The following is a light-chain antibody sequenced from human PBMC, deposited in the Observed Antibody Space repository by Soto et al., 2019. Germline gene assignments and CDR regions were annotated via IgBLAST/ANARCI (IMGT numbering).Light chain of an antibody. CDR2: DAS. V-gene: IGKV3-11*01. CDR1: QSVGSS. CDR3: QQRYNWPLT. Sequence: EIVLTQSPATLSLSPVEIATLSFMASQSVGSSLAWYQQRPGQAPRLLIYDASNGAAGIPARFSGTGSGTDFTLTISSLEPDDFAVYYCQQRYNWPLTFGGGTKV. J-gene: IGKJ4*01.